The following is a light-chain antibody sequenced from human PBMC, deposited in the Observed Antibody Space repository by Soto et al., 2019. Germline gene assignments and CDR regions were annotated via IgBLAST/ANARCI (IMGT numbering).Light chain of an antibody. V-gene: IGLV2-14*01. CDR1: SSDVGGYNY. Sequence: QSALTQPASVSGSPGQSITISCTGTSSDVGGYNYVSWYQQHPGKAPKLMIYDVSNRPSGVSNRFSGSKSGNPASLTISGLQAEDEADYYCSSYTSSSTYVVFGGGTQLTVL. CDR3: SSYTSSSTYVV. J-gene: IGLJ2*01. CDR2: DVS.